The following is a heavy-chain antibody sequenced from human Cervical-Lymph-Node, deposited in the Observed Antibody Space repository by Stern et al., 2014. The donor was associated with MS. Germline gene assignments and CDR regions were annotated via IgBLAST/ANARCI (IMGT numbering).Heavy chain of an antibody. CDR2: ISGGGDST. J-gene: IGHJ6*02. CDR3: AKGGIVVVPAAINYYYGMDV. CDR1: GFTFSSYA. D-gene: IGHD2-2*01. Sequence: EVQLLESGGGLVQPGGSLRLSCAASGFTFSSYAMSWVRQAPGKGLEWVSGISGGGDSTDYADSVKGRFTISRDNSKNTLYLQMNSLRAEDTAVYYCAKGGIVVVPAAINYYYGMDVWGQGTTVTVSS. V-gene: IGHV3-23*01.